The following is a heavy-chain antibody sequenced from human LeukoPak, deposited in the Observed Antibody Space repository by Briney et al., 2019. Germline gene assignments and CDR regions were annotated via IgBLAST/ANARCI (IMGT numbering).Heavy chain of an antibody. D-gene: IGHD2-15*01. J-gene: IGHJ6*03. V-gene: IGHV3-23*01. CDR3: AKNGDRGAYCSGGTCYPYYYYYMDV. CDR2: ISTPGGIT. Sequence: GSLRLSCAASGYPFCMYGTGWIRQAVGKGLEWGSAISTPGGITYYADSVRGRFTISRDNSRNTLYLQMNSLRAEDTAIYYCAKNGDRGAYCSGGTCYPYYYYYMDVWGKGTTVTISS. CDR1: GYPFCMYG.